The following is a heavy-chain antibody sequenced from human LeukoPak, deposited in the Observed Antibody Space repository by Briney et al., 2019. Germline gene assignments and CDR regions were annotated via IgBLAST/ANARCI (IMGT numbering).Heavy chain of an antibody. CDR3: ARDFGSGWHDAEYFQH. CDR2: ISSSSSYI. V-gene: IGHV3-21*01. CDR1: GFSFNTYS. Sequence: GGSLRLSCAASGFSFNTYSMTWVRQAPGKGLEWVSSISSSSSYIYYADSVKGRFTISRDNAKNSLYLQMNSLRAEDTAVYYCARDFGSGWHDAEYFQHWGQGTLVTVSS. J-gene: IGHJ1*01. D-gene: IGHD6-19*01.